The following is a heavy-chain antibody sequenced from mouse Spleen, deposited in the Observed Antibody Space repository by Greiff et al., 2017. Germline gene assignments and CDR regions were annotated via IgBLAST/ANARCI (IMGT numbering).Heavy chain of an antibody. D-gene: IGHD2-1*01. CDR2: IDPEDGET. J-gene: IGHJ4*01. Sequence: VQLQQSGAELVKPGASVKLSCTASGFNIKDYYMHWVKQRTEQGLEWIGRIDPEDGETKYAPKFQGKATITADTSSNTAYPQLSSLTSEDTAVYYCARSAGDGNYEDAMDYWGQGTSVTVSS. CDR3: ARSAGDGNYEDAMDY. CDR1: GFNIKDYY. V-gene: IGHV14-2*01.